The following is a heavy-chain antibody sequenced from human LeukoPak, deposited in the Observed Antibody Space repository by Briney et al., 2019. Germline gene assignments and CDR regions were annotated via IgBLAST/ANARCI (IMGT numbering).Heavy chain of an antibody. CDR2: ITSNGGSA. J-gene: IGHJ4*02. CDR1: GFTFSIYA. V-gene: IGHV3-64*01. Sequence: GGSLRLSCAAAGFTFSIYAMHWVSQAPGKGLEYVSAITSNGGSAYYANSVKGRFTISRDNSKNTLYLQMGSLRAEDMAVYYCARENCDSTTCYKTIDYWGQGTLVTVSS. CDR3: ARENCDSTTCYKTIDY. D-gene: IGHD2-2*02.